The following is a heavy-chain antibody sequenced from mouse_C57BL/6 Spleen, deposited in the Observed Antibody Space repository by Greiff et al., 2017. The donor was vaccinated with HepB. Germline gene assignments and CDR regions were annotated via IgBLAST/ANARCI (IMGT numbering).Heavy chain of an antibody. D-gene: IGHD2-3*01. V-gene: IGHV14-4*01. J-gene: IGHJ4*01. CDR2: IDPENGDT. Sequence: VQLQQSGAELVRPGASVKLSCTASGFNFNDYYMHWVKQRPEQGLEWIGWIDPENGDTEYASKFQGKATITADTSSNTAYLQLSSLTSEDTAVYYGTTFGYYSYYAMDCWGQGTSVTVSS. CDR1: GFNFNDYY. CDR3: TTFGYYSYYAMDC.